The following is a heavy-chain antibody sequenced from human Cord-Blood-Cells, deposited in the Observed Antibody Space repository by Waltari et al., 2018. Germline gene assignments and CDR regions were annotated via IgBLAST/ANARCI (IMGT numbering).Heavy chain of an antibody. J-gene: IGHJ4*02. V-gene: IGHV4-34*01. CDR1: GGSFSGYY. Sequence: QVQLQQWGAGLLKPSETLSLTCAVYGGSFSGYYWSWIRQPPGKGLEWIGEIKHSGSTNYNPSLKSRVTISVDTSKNQFSLKLSSVTAADTAVYYCARRGVKDLDYWGQGTLVTVSS. CDR2: IKHSGST. D-gene: IGHD2-21*01. CDR3: ARRGVKDLDY.